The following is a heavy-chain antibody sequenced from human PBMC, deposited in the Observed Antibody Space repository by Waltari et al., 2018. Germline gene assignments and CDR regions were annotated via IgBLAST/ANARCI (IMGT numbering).Heavy chain of an antibody. CDR3: ATLVTSCIEDNCYDALGS. CDR2: IHFTGVP. J-gene: IGHJ4*02. Sequence: QVHLQESGPGLVKPSETLSLICTVSGGSISDSSWVWIRQPPGKGLEWIGYIHFTGVPNYSPSLESRVVISVDTSKNQFSLKVNSVTAADTAVYYCATLVTSCIEDNCYDALGSWGLGALVTVSS. D-gene: IGHD1-20*01. CDR1: GGSISDSS. V-gene: IGHV4-59*13.